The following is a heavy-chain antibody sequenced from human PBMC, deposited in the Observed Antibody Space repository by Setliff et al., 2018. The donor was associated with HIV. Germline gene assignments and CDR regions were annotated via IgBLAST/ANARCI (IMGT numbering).Heavy chain of an antibody. CDR3: AKDPTHDSYGDYYWYFDL. CDR1: GFTFNTYA. CDR2: ISAGGGNT. J-gene: IGHJ2*01. V-gene: IGHV3-23*01. Sequence: GGSLRLSCAASGFTFNTYAMNWVRQAPGKRLEWVSGISAGGGNTYYGDSVKGRLTISRDNSKNTLYLQMNSLRAEDTAVYYCAKDPTHDSYGDYYWYFDLWGRGTLVTVSS. D-gene: IGHD4-17*01.